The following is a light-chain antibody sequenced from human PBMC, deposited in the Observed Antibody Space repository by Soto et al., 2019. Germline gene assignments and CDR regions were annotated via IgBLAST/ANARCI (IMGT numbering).Light chain of an antibody. CDR1: QSVSSSY. CDR2: GAS. J-gene: IGKJ5*01. CDR3: HQYSSSPPIT. Sequence: EIVLTQSPGTLSLSPGERATLSCRASQSVSSSYLAWYQQKPGQAPRLLIYGASSRATGIPDRFSGSGSGTEFTLTISSLEPEDFAVYYCHQYSSSPPITFGQGTRLEIK. V-gene: IGKV3-20*01.